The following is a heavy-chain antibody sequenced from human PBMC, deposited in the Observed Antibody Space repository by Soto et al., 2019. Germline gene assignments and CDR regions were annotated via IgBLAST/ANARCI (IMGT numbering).Heavy chain of an antibody. CDR3: ARGEGIAAAGTRFDP. CDR1: GFTFSSYG. CDR2: IWYDGSNK. D-gene: IGHD6-13*01. Sequence: QVQLVESGGGVVQPGRSLRLSCAASGFTFSSYGMHWVRQAPGKGLAWVAVIWYDGSNKYYADSVKGRFTISRDNSKNTLYLQMNSLRAEDTAVYYCARGEGIAAAGTRFDPWGQGTLVTVAS. V-gene: IGHV3-33*01. J-gene: IGHJ5*02.